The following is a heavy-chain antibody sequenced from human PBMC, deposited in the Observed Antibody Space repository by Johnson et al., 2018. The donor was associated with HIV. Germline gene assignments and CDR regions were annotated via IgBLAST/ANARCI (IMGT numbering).Heavy chain of an antibody. J-gene: IGHJ3*02. CDR3: ARVIYNFWSGPHAFDI. CDR2: IYSGGST. D-gene: IGHD3-3*01. V-gene: IGHV3-66*01. CDR1: GFTVSSNY. Sequence: EVQLVESGGGLIPPGGSLRLSCAASGFTVSSNYMSWVRQAPGKGLEWVPVIYSGGSTYYADSVKGRFTISRDNSKNTLYLQMNSLRAEDTAVYYCARVIYNFWSGPHAFDIWGQGTMVTVSS.